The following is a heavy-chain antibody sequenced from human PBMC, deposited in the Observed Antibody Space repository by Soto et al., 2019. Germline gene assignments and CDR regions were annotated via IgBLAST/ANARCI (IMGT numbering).Heavy chain of an antibody. Sequence: PSDTLSLTCAVYSGSFSCYYWIWIRQPPGKGLEWIGEINHSGSTNYNPSLKSRVTISVDTSKNQFSLKLSSVTAADTAVYYCARFRARLDGMDVWGQGTTVTVSS. J-gene: IGHJ6*02. CDR1: SGSFSCYY. CDR3: ARFRARLDGMDV. CDR2: INHSGST. V-gene: IGHV4-34*01.